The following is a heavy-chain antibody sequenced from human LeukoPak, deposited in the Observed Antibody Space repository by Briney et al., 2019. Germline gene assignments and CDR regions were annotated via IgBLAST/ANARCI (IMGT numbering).Heavy chain of an antibody. D-gene: IGHD4-17*01. V-gene: IGHV3-48*04. Sequence: GGSLRLSCAASGFTFSSYSMNWVRQAPGKGLEWVSYISSSGSTIYYADSVKGRFTISRDNAKNSLYLQMNSLRAEDTAVYYCARIYGAHFDYWGQGTLVTVSS. J-gene: IGHJ4*02. CDR3: ARIYGAHFDY. CDR1: GFTFSSYS. CDR2: ISSSGSTI.